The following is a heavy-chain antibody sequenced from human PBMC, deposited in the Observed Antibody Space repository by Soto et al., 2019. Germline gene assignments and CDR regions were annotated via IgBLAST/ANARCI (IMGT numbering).Heavy chain of an antibody. V-gene: IGHV1-2*04. J-gene: IGHJ3*02. CDR1: GYTFTGYY. CDR2: INPNFGGT. CDR3: ARGFQLGSDAFDI. Sequence: GASVKVSCKASGYTFTGYYMHWVRQAPGQGFDWMGWINPNFGGTNYAQKFQGCVTLTRDPSISTAYMELSRLRSDDTAVYYCARGFQLGSDAFDIWGQGTMVTVSS. D-gene: IGHD1-26*01.